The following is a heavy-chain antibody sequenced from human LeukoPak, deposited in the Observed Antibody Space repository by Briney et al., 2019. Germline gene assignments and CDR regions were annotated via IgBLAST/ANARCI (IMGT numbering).Heavy chain of an antibody. J-gene: IGHJ4*02. CDR1: GFTVSNNY. Sequence: GGSLRLSCAASGFTVSNNYMNWVRQAQGKGLEWVSVIYSGGNTYYADSVRGRFTISRDNSKNTVYLQMNSLRAEDTALYYCARSWDARLNFDYWGQGTLVTVSS. CDR3: ARSWDARLNFDY. V-gene: IGHV3-66*02. D-gene: IGHD1-26*01. CDR2: IYSGGNT.